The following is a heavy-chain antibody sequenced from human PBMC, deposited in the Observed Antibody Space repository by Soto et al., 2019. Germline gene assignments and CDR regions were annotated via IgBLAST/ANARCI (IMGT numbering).Heavy chain of an antibody. CDR3: ARGISIAAAGTRINWFDP. D-gene: IGHD6-13*01. CDR1: GYTFTSYG. V-gene: IGHV1-18*01. CDR2: TSPYNGYT. Sequence: ASVKVSCKASGYTFTSYGLSWVRQAPGQGLEWMGWTSPYNGYTNYAQKLQGRVTMTRNTSISTAYMELSSLRSEDTAVYYCARGISIAAAGTRINWFDPWGQGTLVTVSS. J-gene: IGHJ5*02.